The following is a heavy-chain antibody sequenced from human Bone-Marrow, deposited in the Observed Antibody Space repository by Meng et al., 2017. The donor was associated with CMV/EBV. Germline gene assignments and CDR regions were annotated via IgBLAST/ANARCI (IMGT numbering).Heavy chain of an antibody. J-gene: IGHJ6*02. CDR2: TYYRSKWYN. Sequence: LRLSCAIFGDSVSSNSAAWNWIRQSPSRGLEWLGRTYYRSKWYNDYAVSVKSRITINPDTSKNQFSLQLNSVTPEDTAVYYCARVNGGTSPYYYYYGMDVWGQGTTVPVSS. CDR3: ARVNGGTSPYYYYYGMDV. V-gene: IGHV6-1*01. D-gene: IGHD4-23*01. CDR1: GDSVSSNSAA.